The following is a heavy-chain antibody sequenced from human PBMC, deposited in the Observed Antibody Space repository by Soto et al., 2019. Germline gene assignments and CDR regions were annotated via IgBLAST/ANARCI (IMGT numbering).Heavy chain of an antibody. D-gene: IGHD3-16*01. J-gene: IGHJ6*02. CDR2: ILYDGSAK. CDR3: AKWGAVSHNPGGNYYYGMDV. V-gene: IGHV3-30*18. Sequence: QVQLVESGGGVVQPGTSLRLSCAASGFTFGNYGMHWVRQPPGKGLEWMSSILYDGSAKYYADSVKGRFTISRDESKNTVYLQMDSLRPDDTAVYYCAKWGAVSHNPGGNYYYGMDVWGQGTTVTVSS. CDR1: GFTFGNYG.